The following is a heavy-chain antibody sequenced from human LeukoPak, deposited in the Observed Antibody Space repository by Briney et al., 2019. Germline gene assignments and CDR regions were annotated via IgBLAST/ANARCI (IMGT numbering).Heavy chain of an antibody. D-gene: IGHD4-17*01. CDR2: IPSDGSYT. Sequence: GGSLRLSCAAPGFNFNSHGMHWVRQAPGKGLEWVALIPSDGSYTYYADSVKGRFTISRDNSKNTLSLQMNSVRPDDTAVYYCAKDRYGDYGPLDNWGQGTMVTVSS. CDR1: GFNFNSHG. V-gene: IGHV3-30*18. J-gene: IGHJ3*02. CDR3: AKDRYGDYGPLDN.